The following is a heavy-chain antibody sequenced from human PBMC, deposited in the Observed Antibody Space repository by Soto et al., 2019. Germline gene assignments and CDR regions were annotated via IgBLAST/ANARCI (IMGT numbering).Heavy chain of an antibody. CDR2: IDPSDSYT. V-gene: IGHV5-10-1*01. Sequence: GESLKISCKGSGYSFTSYWISWVRQMPGEGLEWMGRIDPSDSYTNYSPSFQGHVTISADKSISTAYLQWSSLKASDTAMYYCARTLPGYCSSTSCLREVDYGMDVWGQGTTVTVSS. CDR1: GYSFTSYW. D-gene: IGHD2-2*01. CDR3: ARTLPGYCSSTSCLREVDYGMDV. J-gene: IGHJ6*02.